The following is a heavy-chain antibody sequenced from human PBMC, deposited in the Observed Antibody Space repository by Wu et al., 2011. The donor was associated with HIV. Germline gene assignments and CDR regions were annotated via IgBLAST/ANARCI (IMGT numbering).Heavy chain of an antibody. CDR3: ARDLGGDEDY. CDR1: GGTFSGYT. J-gene: IGHJ4*02. V-gene: IGHV1-69*14. CDR2: IVPLFAAT. D-gene: IGHD2-21*01. Sequence: VQLVQSGAEVKKPGSSVKVSCKASGGTFSGYTISWVRQAPGQGLEWIGGIVPLFAATNYTQKFQGRVTLTADKSTGTAYMELSSLRSEDTAIYYCARDLGGDEDYWGQGTLVTVSS.